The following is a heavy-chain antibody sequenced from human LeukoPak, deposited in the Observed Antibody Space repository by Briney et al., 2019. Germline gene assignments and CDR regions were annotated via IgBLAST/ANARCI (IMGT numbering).Heavy chain of an antibody. D-gene: IGHD1-20*01. Sequence: ASVKVSCKASGYTFSGYSMHWVRQAPGQGLEWMGRINPNSGVTYYAQKFQGRVTMTSDTSITTAYMELSSLTSHDPATYYGARDASNWSAFDSWGQGTLVIVSS. CDR2: INPNSGVT. CDR1: GYTFSGYS. J-gene: IGHJ5*01. CDR3: ARDASNWSAFDS. V-gene: IGHV1-2*06.